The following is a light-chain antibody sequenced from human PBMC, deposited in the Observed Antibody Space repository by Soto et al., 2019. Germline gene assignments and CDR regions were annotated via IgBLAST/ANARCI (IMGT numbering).Light chain of an antibody. CDR3: QQFGTSPYT. Sequence: EVVLTQSPGTLSVSPAERATLSCRAIQSVSTSYLAWYQQKPGQAPRLLIHGASSRASGIPDRFSGSGSGTDFTLTISRLEPEDFAVYYCQQFGTSPYTFGQGTKVDIK. J-gene: IGKJ2*01. V-gene: IGKV3-20*01. CDR2: GAS. CDR1: QSVSTSY.